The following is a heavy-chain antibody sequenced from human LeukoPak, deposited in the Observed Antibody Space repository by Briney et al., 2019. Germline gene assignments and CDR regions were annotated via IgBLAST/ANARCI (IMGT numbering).Heavy chain of an antibody. CDR2: ISGSGGST. J-gene: IGHJ4*02. V-gene: IGHV3-23*01. D-gene: IGHD3-16*01. CDR1: GFTFSSYA. CDR3: AKGRAEGDYFDY. Sequence: PGGSLKLSCAASGFTFSSYAMSWVRQAPGKGLEWVSAISGSGGSTYYADSVKGRFTISRDNSKNTLYLQMNSLRAEDTSVYYCAKGRAEGDYFDYWGQGTLVTVSS.